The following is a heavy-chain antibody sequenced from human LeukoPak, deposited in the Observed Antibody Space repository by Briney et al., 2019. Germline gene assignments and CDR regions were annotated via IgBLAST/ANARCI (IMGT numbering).Heavy chain of an antibody. Sequence: SETLSLTCTVSGGSISSYYWSWIRQPAGKGLEWIGRIYTSGSTNYNPSLKRRVTMSVDTSKSQCSLTLCSVTAAETAVYYCARVYYYDRSGPALDAFDICGEGTMVTVSS. J-gene: IGHJ3*02. CDR2: IYTSGST. D-gene: IGHD3-22*01. V-gene: IGHV4-4*07. CDR1: GGSISSYY. CDR3: ARVYYYDRSGPALDAFDI.